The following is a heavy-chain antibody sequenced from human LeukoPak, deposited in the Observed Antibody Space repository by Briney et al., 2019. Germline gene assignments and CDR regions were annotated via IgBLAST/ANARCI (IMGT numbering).Heavy chain of an antibody. D-gene: IGHD6-6*01. CDR3: ARGSSSSSDY. CDR1: GYTFTSYG. J-gene: IGHJ4*02. Sequence: ASVKVSCKASGYTFTSYGISWVRQAPGQGLEWMGRIIPILGIANYAQKFQGRVTITADKSTSTAYMELSSLRSEDTAVYYCARGSSSSSDYWGQGTLVTVSS. CDR2: IIPILGIA. V-gene: IGHV1-69*04.